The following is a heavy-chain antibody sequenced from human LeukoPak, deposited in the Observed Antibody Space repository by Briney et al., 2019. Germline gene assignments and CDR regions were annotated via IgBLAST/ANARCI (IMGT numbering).Heavy chain of an antibody. D-gene: IGHD1-26*01. Sequence: PSETLSLTCSVSGDSFSRSNYYGGWIRQSPGKGREWIGSMYFTGSTFYTPSLESRVTISGDTSKNQFSLKLSSVSAADTAVYYCVRLFCATSACPRGYVHHWGQGTRVIVSS. CDR2: MYFTGST. CDR3: VRLFCATSACPRGYVHH. J-gene: IGHJ1*01. CDR1: GDSFSRSNYY. V-gene: IGHV4-39*01.